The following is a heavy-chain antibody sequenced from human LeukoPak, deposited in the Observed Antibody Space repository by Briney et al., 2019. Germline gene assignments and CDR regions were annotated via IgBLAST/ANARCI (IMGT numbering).Heavy chain of an antibody. D-gene: IGHD3-10*01. V-gene: IGHV1-8*01. CDR3: AAHTYYFSSGSFGH. CDR2: MNPSSGNT. Sequence: ASVTVSCKASGYSFTSYDINWVRQAAGQGPEWIGWMNPSSGNTGYAQRFQGRVTMTRDTSTSTAYLELSSLRSEDTAVYYCAAHTYYFSSGSFGHWGQGTLVTVSS. J-gene: IGHJ4*02. CDR1: GYSFTSYD.